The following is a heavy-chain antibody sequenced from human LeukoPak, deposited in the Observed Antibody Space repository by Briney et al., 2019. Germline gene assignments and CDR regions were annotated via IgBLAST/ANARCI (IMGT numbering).Heavy chain of an antibody. Sequence: PGRSLRLSCAASGFTFSSYAIHWVRQAPGKGLEWVAVISYDGSNKYYADSVKGRFTISRDNSKNTLYLQMNSLRAEDTAVYYCARAITMVRDGVDYWGQGTLVTVSS. D-gene: IGHD3-10*01. V-gene: IGHV3-30*04. J-gene: IGHJ4*02. CDR2: ISYDGSNK. CDR3: ARAITMVRDGVDY. CDR1: GFTFSSYA.